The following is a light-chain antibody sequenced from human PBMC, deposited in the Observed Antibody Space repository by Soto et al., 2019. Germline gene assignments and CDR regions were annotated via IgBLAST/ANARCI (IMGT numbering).Light chain of an antibody. CDR2: GAS. Sequence: EIVLTQSPGTLSLSPGERATLSCRASQSVSSNLAWYQQKPGQAPRLLFYGASTRATGIPARFSGSGSGPEFTFTISRLHSEEVAVYYCQQYNKWHPITFGQGTRLEI. V-gene: IGKV3-15*01. CDR1: QSVSSN. CDR3: QQYNKWHPIT. J-gene: IGKJ5*01.